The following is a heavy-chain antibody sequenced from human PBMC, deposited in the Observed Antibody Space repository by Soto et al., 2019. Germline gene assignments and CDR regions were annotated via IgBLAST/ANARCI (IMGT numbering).Heavy chain of an antibody. J-gene: IGHJ6*02. CDR2: ISPYNGNT. CDR3: ARIKHYYDTSGRMDV. Sequence: ASVKVSCKASGYNFSTYGIFWVRQAPGQGREWMGWISPYNGNTQSEHKFQGRVTLTTDTSKSKVYMELRSLRSEDTAVYYCARIKHYYDTSGRMDVWGQGTPVTVSS. V-gene: IGHV1-18*04. D-gene: IGHD3-22*01. CDR1: GYNFSTYG.